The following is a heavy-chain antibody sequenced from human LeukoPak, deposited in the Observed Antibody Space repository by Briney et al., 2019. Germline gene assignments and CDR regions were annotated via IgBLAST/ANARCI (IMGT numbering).Heavy chain of an antibody. J-gene: IGHJ4*02. CDR2: ISWNSGSI. CDR1: GFTFDDYA. D-gene: IGHD6-6*01. CDR3: ARDHSSSWDY. V-gene: IGHV3-9*01. Sequence: GGSLRLSCAASGFTFDDYAMHWVRQAPGEGLEWVSGISWNSGSIGYADSVKGRFTISRDNSKNTLYLQMNSLRAEDTAVYYCARDHSSSWDYWGQGTLVTVSS.